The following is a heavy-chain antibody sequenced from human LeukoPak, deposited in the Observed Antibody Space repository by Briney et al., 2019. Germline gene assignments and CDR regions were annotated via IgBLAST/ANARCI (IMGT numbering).Heavy chain of an antibody. CDR1: GGSFSGYY. CDR3: ARGVLDSSGWYGY. D-gene: IGHD6-19*01. Sequence: SETLSLTCAVYGGSFSGYYWSWIRQPPGKGLEWIGEINHSGSTNYNPSLKSRVTISVDTSKNQFSLKLSSVTAADTAVYYCARGVLDSSGWYGYWGQGTLVTVSS. J-gene: IGHJ4*02. V-gene: IGHV4-34*01. CDR2: INHSGST.